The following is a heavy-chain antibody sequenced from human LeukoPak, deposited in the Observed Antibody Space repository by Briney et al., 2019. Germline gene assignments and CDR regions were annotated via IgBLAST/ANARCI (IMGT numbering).Heavy chain of an antibody. Sequence: QPGRSLRLSCAASGFTFSSYGMHWVRQAPGKGLEWVAVIWYDGSNKYYADSVKGRFTISRDNSKNTLYLQMNSLRAEDTAVYYCARDGAIVVVPAALFDYWGQGTLVTVSS. CDR3: ARDGAIVVVPAALFDY. CDR1: GFTFSSYG. J-gene: IGHJ4*02. CDR2: IWYDGSNK. V-gene: IGHV3-33*01. D-gene: IGHD2-2*01.